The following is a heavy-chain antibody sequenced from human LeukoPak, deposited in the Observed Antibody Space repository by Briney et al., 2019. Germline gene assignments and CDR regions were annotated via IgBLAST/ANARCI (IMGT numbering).Heavy chain of an antibody. CDR1: GGSISSYY. Sequence: SETLSLTCTVSGGSISSYYWSWIRQPPGKGLEWIGYIYYSGSTNYNPSLRSRVTISVDTSKDQFSLKLSSVTAADTAVYYCARTGSGSYQVYFDYWGQGTLVTVSS. J-gene: IGHJ4*02. D-gene: IGHD3-10*01. CDR2: IYYSGST. CDR3: ARTGSGSYQVYFDY. V-gene: IGHV4-59*01.